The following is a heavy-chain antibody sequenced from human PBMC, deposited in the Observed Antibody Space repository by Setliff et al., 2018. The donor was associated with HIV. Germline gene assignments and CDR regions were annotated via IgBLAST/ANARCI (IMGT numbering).Heavy chain of an antibody. J-gene: IGHJ5*02. V-gene: IGHV4-38-2*02. CDR3: ARGLTAPAAAGS. D-gene: IGHD6-13*01. CDR2: ISLSGST. Sequence: SETLSLTCSVSGYSLSSASYWGWIRQSPEKGLEWIGSISLSGSTYYNPSLQSRVTISIDMSKNHFSLNLKSVTAADTAIYYCARGLTAPAAAGSWGQGMLVTRLL. CDR1: GYSLSSASY.